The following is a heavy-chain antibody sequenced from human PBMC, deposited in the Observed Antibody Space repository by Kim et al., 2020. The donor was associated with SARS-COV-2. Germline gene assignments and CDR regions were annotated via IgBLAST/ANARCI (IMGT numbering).Heavy chain of an antibody. CDR3: AGGWPDDAFDI. D-gene: IGHD6-19*01. Sequence: NSSPSFQGHVTISADKSISTAYLQWSSLKASDTAMYYCAGGWPDDAFDIWGQGTMVTVSP. V-gene: IGHV5-10-1*01. J-gene: IGHJ3*02.